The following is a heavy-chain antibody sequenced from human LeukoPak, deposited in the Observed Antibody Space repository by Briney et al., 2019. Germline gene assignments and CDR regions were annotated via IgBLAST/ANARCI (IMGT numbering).Heavy chain of an antibody. J-gene: IGHJ6*03. CDR2: IYHSGST. CDR3: ARAPRPGSSSRGRYYYYMDV. Sequence: SETPSLTCTVSGYSISSGYYWGWIRQPPGKGLEWIGSIYHSGSTYYNPSLKSRVTISVDTSKNQFSLKLSSVTAADTAVYYCARAPRPGSSSRGRYYYYMDVWGKGTTVTVSS. D-gene: IGHD6-13*01. V-gene: IGHV4-38-2*02. CDR1: GYSISSGYY.